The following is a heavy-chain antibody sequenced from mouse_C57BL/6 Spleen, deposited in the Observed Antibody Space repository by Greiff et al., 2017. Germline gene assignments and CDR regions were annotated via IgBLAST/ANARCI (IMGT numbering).Heavy chain of an antibody. CDR3: TRRLPAWFAY. D-gene: IGHD2-2*01. Sequence: VKLMESGGGLVQPGGSMKLSCAASGFTFSDAWMDWVRQSPETGLEWVAEIRNKANNHATYYAESVKGRFTISRDDSKSSVYLQMNSLRAEDTGIYYCTRRLPAWFAYWGQGTLVTVSA. J-gene: IGHJ3*01. V-gene: IGHV6-6*01. CDR2: IRNKANNHAT. CDR1: GFTFSDAW.